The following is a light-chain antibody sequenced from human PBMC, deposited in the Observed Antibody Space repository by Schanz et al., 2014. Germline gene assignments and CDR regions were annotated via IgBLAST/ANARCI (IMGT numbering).Light chain of an antibody. CDR3: QQYGSSPPLT. CDR1: QSISSN. CDR2: GAS. V-gene: IGKV3D-20*01. Sequence: EIVLTQSPATLSLSSGERATLSCRASQSISSNLAWYQQKPGLAPRLLIYGASSRATGIPDRFSGSGSGTDFTLTISRLEPEDFAVYYCQQYGSSPPLTFGGGTKVEIK. J-gene: IGKJ4*01.